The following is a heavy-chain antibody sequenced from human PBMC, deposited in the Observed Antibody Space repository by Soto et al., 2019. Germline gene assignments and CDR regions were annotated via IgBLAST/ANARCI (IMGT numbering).Heavy chain of an antibody. D-gene: IGHD6-13*01. V-gene: IGHV1-18*04. CDR1: GYIFSRYG. CDR3: AREAAAERNYYALDV. J-gene: IGHJ6*02. CDR2: ISGYNGNT. Sequence: QVQLVQSGPEVRKPGASVKVSCKASGYIFSRYGISWVRQAPGQGLEWMAWISGYNGNTKFGERVQGRVNVTTDTDTSTAYMELRSLRSDDTAVYYCAREAAAERNYYALDVWGQGNTVIVSS.